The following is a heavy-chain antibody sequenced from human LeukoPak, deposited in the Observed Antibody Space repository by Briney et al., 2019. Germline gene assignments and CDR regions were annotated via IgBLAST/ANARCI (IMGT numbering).Heavy chain of an antibody. CDR3: ARKYSGTNPFDY. Sequence: GGSLRLSCAASGFTLNNYAMSWVRQAPGKGLEGVSIINNSGGSTYYADSVKGRFTISRDLSKNTLYLQMNSLRAEDTALYYCARKYSGTNPFDYWGQGTLVTVSS. CDR1: GFTLNNYA. D-gene: IGHD1-26*01. CDR2: INNSGGST. V-gene: IGHV3-23*01. J-gene: IGHJ4*02.